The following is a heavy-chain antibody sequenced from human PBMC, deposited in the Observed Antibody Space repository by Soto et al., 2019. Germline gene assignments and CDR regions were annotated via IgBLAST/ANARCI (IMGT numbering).Heavy chain of an antibody. D-gene: IGHD2-2*01. J-gene: IGHJ6*02. CDR2: IDPSDSYT. CDR3: ATPTRQLLSKNYYYYGMDV. CDR1: GYSFTSYW. Sequence: GESLKISCKGSGYSFTSYWISWVRQMPGKGLEWMGRIDPSDSYTNYSPSFQGHVTISADKSISTAYLQWSSLKASDTAMYYCATPTRQLLSKNYYYYGMDVWGQGTTVTVSS. V-gene: IGHV5-10-1*01.